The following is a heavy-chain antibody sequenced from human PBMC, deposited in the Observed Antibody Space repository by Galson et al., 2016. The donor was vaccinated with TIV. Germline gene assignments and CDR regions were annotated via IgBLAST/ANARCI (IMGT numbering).Heavy chain of an antibody. CDR3: AKDKQWVADCGDY. Sequence: SLRLSCAASGFTFSAYAMTWVRQAPGKGLEWVSGVNGGGTTYYADSVKGRFTISRDNSKNTLYLQMNNLRAEGTAVYYCAKDKQWVADCGDYWGQGILVTVSS. J-gene: IGHJ4*02. CDR1: GFTFSAYA. V-gene: IGHV3-23*01. D-gene: IGHD6-19*01. CDR2: VNGGGTT.